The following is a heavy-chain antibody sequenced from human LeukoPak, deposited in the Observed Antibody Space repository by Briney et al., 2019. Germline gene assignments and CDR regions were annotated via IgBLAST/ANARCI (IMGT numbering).Heavy chain of an antibody. CDR3: ARDRDNVGVFDP. J-gene: IGHJ5*02. CDR2: IYYSGST. V-gene: IGHV4-39*02. CDR1: GGSISSSGYY. Sequence: SETLSLTCTVSGGSISSSGYYWGWIRQPPGKGLEWIASIYYSGSTYYNPSLKSRVTISVDTSKNQLSLKLSSLTAADTAVYYCARDRDNVGVFDPWGQGTLVTVSS. D-gene: IGHD1-26*01.